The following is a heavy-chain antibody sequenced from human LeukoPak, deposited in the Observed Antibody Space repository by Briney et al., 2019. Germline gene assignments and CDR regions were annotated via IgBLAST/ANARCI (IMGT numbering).Heavy chain of an antibody. J-gene: IGHJ3*02. CDR3: ARTPDSSGTHDAFDI. V-gene: IGHV1-69*06. CDR1: GGTFSSYA. CDR2: IIPIFGTA. D-gene: IGHD6-19*01. Sequence: SVKVSCKASGGTFSSYAISWVRQAPGQGLEWMGGIIPIFGTANYAQKFQGRVTITADKSTSTAYMELSSLRSEDTAVYYCARTPDSSGTHDAFDIWGQGTMVTVSS.